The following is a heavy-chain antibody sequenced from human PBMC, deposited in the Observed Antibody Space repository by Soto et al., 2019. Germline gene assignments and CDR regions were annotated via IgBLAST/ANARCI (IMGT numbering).Heavy chain of an antibody. D-gene: IGHD6-6*01. CDR1: GGSFISYA. CDR3: ARLGTAARDNWFDP. Sequence: SVKVACQASGGSFISYASIWVRQTPGQGLEWMGGIIPIFGTANYAQKFQGRVTITADESTSTAYMELSSLRSEDTAVHYCARLGTAARDNWFDPCAQGTLVTVSS. CDR2: IIPIFGTA. J-gene: IGHJ5*02. V-gene: IGHV1-69*01.